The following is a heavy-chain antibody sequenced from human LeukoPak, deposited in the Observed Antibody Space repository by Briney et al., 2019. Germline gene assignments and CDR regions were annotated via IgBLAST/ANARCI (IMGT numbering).Heavy chain of an antibody. V-gene: IGHV3-7*01. CDR1: GFTFSSYW. CDR3: ARDYRYYYDSSGYPHLGY. CDR2: IKQDGSEK. Sequence: GGSLRLSCAASGFTFSSYWMSWVRQAPGKGLEWVANIKQDGSEKYYVDSVKGRFTISRDNAKNSLYLQMNSLRAEDTAVYYCARDYRYYYDSSGYPHLGYWGQGTLLTVSS. J-gene: IGHJ4*02. D-gene: IGHD3-22*01.